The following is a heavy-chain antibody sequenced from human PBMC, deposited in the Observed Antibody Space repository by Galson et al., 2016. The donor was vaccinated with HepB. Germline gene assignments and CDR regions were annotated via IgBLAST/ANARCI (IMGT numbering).Heavy chain of an antibody. V-gene: IGHV4-59*01. D-gene: IGHD6-19*01. CDR1: GGSISGYY. CDR2: IDDSGGT. Sequence: LSLTCSVSGGSISGYYWSWIRQPPGKGLEWIGYIDDSGGTNYNPSVKSRVTISVDTSKNQFSLKLTSVTAADTAVYYCSRAYSTGWYPAKFDSWGQGTLVTVSS. CDR3: SRAYSTGWYPAKFDS. J-gene: IGHJ4*02.